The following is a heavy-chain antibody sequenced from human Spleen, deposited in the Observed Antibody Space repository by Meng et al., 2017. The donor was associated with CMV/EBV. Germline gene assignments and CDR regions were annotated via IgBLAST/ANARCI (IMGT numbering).Heavy chain of an antibody. CDR1: GGAISSGSYY. CDR2: IYSSGST. D-gene: IGHD6-19*01. J-gene: IGHJ4*02. V-gene: IGHV4-30-4*01. CDR3: ARHGMGEIAVAADFDY. Sequence: QAQPQVSCPGLVNPSPPLSLTGTVSGGAISSGSYYWGWIRKPPGKGLEWIGYIYSSGSTYSNASLKSRVTISVDTSKNQFSLKLSSVTAADTAVYYCARHGMGEIAVAADFDYWGQGTLVTVSS.